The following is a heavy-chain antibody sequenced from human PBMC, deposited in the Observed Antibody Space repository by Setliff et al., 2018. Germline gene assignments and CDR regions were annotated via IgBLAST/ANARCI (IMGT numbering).Heavy chain of an antibody. J-gene: IGHJ4*02. CDR3: ARTGTYRYFDY. V-gene: IGHV4-39*01. Sequence: SETLTLTCTVSGGSISSGVYYWAWIRQPPGKGLEWIGRIYYRGDTYYNASLKSRLTLSVDTSKNQVSLNLRSVTAADTAVYYCARTGTYRYFDYWGQGTQVTVS. D-gene: IGHD1-1*01. CDR2: IYYRGDT. CDR1: GGSISSGVYY.